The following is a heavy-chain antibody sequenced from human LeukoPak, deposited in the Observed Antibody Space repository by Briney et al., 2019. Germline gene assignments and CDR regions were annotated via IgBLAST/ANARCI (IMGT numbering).Heavy chain of an antibody. Sequence: GGSLRLSCVASGFTFSGYWMHWVRQPPGKGLVWVSRIKSDGSMTNYADSVKGRFTISRDNTKNTLYLQMNSLRAEDTAVYYCASRLVGAAFDPWGQGTLVTVSS. V-gene: IGHV3-74*01. CDR3: ASRLVGAAFDP. CDR2: IKSDGSMT. J-gene: IGHJ5*02. CDR1: GFTFSGYW. D-gene: IGHD2-8*02.